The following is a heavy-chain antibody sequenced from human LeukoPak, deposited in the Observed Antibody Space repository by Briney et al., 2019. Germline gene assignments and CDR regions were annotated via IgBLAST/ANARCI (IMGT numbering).Heavy chain of an antibody. J-gene: IGHJ3*01. CDR3: ARAYYDILSGYYPGAFDL. CDR2: IYYSGST. V-gene: IGHV4-59*12. D-gene: IGHD3-9*01. Sequence: SETLSLTCTVSGGSISSYYWSWIRQPPGKGLEWIGYIYYSGSTNYNPSLKSRVTISVDTSKNQFSLKLSSVTAADTAVYSCARAYYDILSGYYPGAFDLWGQGTMVTVSS. CDR1: GGSISSYY.